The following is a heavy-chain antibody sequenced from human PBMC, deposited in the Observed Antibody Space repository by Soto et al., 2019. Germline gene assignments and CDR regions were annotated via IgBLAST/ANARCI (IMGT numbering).Heavy chain of an antibody. Sequence: PSETLSLTCAVSGGSISSGGYSWSWIRQPPGKGLEWIGYIYHSGSTYYNPSLKSRVTISVDRSKNQFSLKLSSVTAADTAVYYCARGSYGYPLPFDYWGQGTLVTVSS. CDR3: ARGSYGYPLPFDY. CDR2: IYHSGST. J-gene: IGHJ4*02. CDR1: GGSISSGGYS. V-gene: IGHV4-30-2*01. D-gene: IGHD5-18*01.